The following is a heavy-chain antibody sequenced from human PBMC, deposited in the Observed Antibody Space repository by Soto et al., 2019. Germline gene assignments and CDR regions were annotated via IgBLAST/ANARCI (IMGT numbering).Heavy chain of an antibody. D-gene: IGHD5-12*01. Sequence: PSETLSLTCTVSGGSISSYYWSWIRQPPGKGLEWIGYIYYSGSTNYNPSLKSRVTISVDTSKNQFSLKLSPVTAADTAVYYCASQKVRDGYNLGWFDPWGQGTLVTVSS. CDR3: ASQKVRDGYNLGWFDP. J-gene: IGHJ5*02. CDR1: GGSISSYY. CDR2: IYYSGST. V-gene: IGHV4-59*01.